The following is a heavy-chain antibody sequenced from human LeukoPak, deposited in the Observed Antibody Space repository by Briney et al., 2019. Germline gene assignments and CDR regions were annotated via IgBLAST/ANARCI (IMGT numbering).Heavy chain of an antibody. Sequence: GGSLRLSCAASGFTFDDYAIHWVRQAPEKGLEWVSLISGDGGSTYYADSVKGRFTISRDNSKNSLYLQMNSLRTEDTALYYCAISDHYFDYWGQGALVTVPS. J-gene: IGHJ4*02. CDR3: AISDHYFDY. V-gene: IGHV3-43*02. CDR1: GFTFDDYA. CDR2: ISGDGGST.